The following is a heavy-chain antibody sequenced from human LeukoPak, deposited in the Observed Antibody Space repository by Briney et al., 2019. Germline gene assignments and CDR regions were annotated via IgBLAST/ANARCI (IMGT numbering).Heavy chain of an antibody. CDR1: GFTFSRYS. V-gene: IGHV3-74*01. Sequence: PGGSLRLSCVASGFTFSRYSMNWVRQAPGKGLVWVSRINSDGSSTSYADSVEGRFTISRDNAKNTLFLQMNSLRADDTAVYYCASALGGQGGHWGQGTLVTVSS. CDR2: INSDGSST. D-gene: IGHD1-26*01. J-gene: IGHJ4*02. CDR3: ASALGGQGGH.